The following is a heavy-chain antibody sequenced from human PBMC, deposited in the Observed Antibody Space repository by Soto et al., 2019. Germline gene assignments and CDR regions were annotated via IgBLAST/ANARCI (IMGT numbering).Heavy chain of an antibody. V-gene: IGHV1-69*13. D-gene: IGHD3-22*01. J-gene: IGHJ4*02. CDR3: ARDGGPSYYYDSSGPDYYFDY. CDR1: GGAFSSYA. Sequence: GASVQVTCKASGGAFSSYAIICVRQAPGQGLEWMGGIIPIFGTANYAQKFQGRVTITADESTSTAYMELSSLRSEDTAVYYCARDGGPSYYYDSSGPDYYFDYWGQGTLVTVSS. CDR2: IIPIFGTA.